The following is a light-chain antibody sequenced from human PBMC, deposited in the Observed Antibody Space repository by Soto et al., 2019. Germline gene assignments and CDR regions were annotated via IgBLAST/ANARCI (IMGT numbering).Light chain of an antibody. CDR3: QQRSDWPWT. CDR1: QSVSSY. J-gene: IGKJ1*01. CDR2: EAS. V-gene: IGKV3-11*01. Sequence: EIVFTQSPATVSLSPGERATLSCRASQSVSSYLAWYQQKPGQAPRLLMYEASTRATGIPARFSGGGSGTDFTLTISSLEPEDFAVYYCQQRSDWPWTFGQGTKVAIK.